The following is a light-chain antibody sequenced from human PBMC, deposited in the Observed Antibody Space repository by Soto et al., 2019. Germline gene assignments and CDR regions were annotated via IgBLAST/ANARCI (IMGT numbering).Light chain of an antibody. CDR3: QQYNSYSGT. CDR2: RAS. CDR1: QTISTW. J-gene: IGKJ1*01. V-gene: IGKV1-5*03. Sequence: DIQMTQSPSTLSASVGDRVTITCRASQTISTWLAWFQQKPGKAPNLLIYRASSLESGVPSRFSGSGSGTEFTLTISSLQPDDFATYYCQQYNSYSGTVGQGTKVDIK.